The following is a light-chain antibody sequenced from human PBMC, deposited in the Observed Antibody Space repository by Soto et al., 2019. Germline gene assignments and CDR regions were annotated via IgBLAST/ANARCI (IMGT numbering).Light chain of an antibody. Sequence: QSALTQPASVSGSPGQSITISCTGTSSDIGGYNYVSWYQQHPDKAPKLMIYDVTNRPSGVSDRFSGSKSGNTASLTISGLQAEDEADYYCTSYTRSSLLVVFGGGTKLTVL. CDR2: DVT. CDR1: SSDIGGYNY. J-gene: IGLJ2*01. V-gene: IGLV2-14*03. CDR3: TSYTRSSLLVV.